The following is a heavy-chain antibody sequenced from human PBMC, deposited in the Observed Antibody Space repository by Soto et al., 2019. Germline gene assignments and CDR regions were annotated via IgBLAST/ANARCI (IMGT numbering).Heavy chain of an antibody. V-gene: IGHV3-7*01. D-gene: IGHD3-3*01. J-gene: IGHJ3*02. Sequence: EVQLVESGGDLVQPGASLRLSCMASGFTFSGFWMAWVRQVPGKGLEWVANLKGDGSKENYVDSVKGRFTISRDNAKNSLYLQMNSLRAEDTALYYCARDLNYGLSSVYYDVFDTWGQGTMVTVSS. CDR2: LKGDGSKE. CDR3: ARDLNYGLSSVYYDVFDT. CDR1: GFTFSGFW.